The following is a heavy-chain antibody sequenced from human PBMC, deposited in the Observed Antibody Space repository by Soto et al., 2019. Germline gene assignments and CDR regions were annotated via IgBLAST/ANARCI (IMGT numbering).Heavy chain of an antibody. V-gene: IGHV3-21*01. J-gene: IGHJ6*02. CDR3: ARDFRPGCSSTSCYTGVDYYYYYGMDV. Sequence: EVQLVESGGGLVQPGGSLRLSCAASGFTFSSYSMNWVRQAPGKGLEWVSSISSSSSYIYYADSVKGRFTISRDNAKNSLYLQMNSLRAEDTAVYYCARDFRPGCSSTSCYTGVDYYYYYGMDVWGQGTTVTVSS. CDR1: GFTFSSYS. D-gene: IGHD2-2*02. CDR2: ISSSSSYI.